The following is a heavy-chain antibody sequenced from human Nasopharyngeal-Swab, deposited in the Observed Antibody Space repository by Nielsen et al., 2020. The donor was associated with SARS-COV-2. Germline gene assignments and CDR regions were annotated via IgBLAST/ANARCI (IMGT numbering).Heavy chain of an antibody. J-gene: IGHJ6*02. D-gene: IGHD6-13*01. CDR2: IYWDDDK. CDR1: GFSLSTSGVG. Sequence: SGPTLVKPTQTLTLTCTFSGFSLSTSGVGVGWIRQPPGKALEWLALIYWDDDKRYSPSLKSRLTITKDTSKNQVVLTTTNMDPVDTATYYCAHSKQLGYYYYYGMDVWGQGTTVTVSS. CDR3: AHSKQLGYYYYYGMDV. V-gene: IGHV2-5*02.